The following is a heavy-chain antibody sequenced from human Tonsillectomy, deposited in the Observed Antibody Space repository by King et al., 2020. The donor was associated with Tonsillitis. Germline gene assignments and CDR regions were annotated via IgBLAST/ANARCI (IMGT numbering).Heavy chain of an antibody. CDR3: ARGTYTNYYYHFGMDV. Sequence: VQLVESGGGLVKPGGSLRLSCAASGFTFIDYYMTWIRQAPGKGLEWVLHISGSGRTIYYGDSVKGRFTISRDNAKNSLYLQMNSLRAEDTAVYYCARGTYTNYYYHFGMDVWGQGTTVTVSS. J-gene: IGHJ6*02. CDR2: ISGSGRTI. D-gene: IGHD3-10*01. CDR1: GFTFIDYY. V-gene: IGHV3-11*01.